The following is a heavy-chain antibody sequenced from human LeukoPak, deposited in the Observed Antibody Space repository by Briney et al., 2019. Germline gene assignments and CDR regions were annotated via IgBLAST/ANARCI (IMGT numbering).Heavy chain of an antibody. CDR1: GGTFSSYA. D-gene: IGHD3-10*01. V-gene: IGHV1-69*01. CDR2: IIPIFGTA. CDR3: ARDPTNYGSGSYTWLDY. Sequence: SVKVSCKASGGTFSSYAISWVRQAPVQGLEWMGGIIPIFGTANYAQKFQGRVTITADESTSTAYMELSSLRSEDTAVYYCARDPTNYGSGSYTWLDYWGQGTLVTVSS. J-gene: IGHJ4*02.